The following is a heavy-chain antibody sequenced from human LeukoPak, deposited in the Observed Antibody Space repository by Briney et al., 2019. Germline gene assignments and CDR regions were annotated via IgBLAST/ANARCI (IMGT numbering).Heavy chain of an antibody. CDR2: INPNSGGA. J-gene: IGHJ4*02. V-gene: IGHV1-2*02. CDR1: GYTFTSYY. D-gene: IGHD6-19*01. CDR3: ARDFPYSSGWYSPVDY. Sequence: GASVKVSCKASGYTFTSYYMHWVRQAPGQGLEWMGWINPNSGGANYAQKFQGRVTMTRDTSISTAYMELSRLRSDDTAVYYCARDFPYSSGWYSPVDYWGQGTLVTVSS.